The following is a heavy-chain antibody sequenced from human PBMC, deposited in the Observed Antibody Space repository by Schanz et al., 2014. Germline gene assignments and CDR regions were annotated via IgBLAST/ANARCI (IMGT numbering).Heavy chain of an antibody. CDR1: GGTFNSYT. CDR2: IIPILGIA. J-gene: IGHJ6*02. Sequence: QVQLVQSGAEVKKPGSSMKVSCKASGGTFNSYTINWVRQAPGQGLEWMGRIIPILGIANYAQKFQGRVTITSDRTTSTADMELTNQRSEDTPVYYCARARRIGDMDDWGQGTMVTVSS. D-gene: IGHD3-10*01. CDR3: ARARRIGDMDD. V-gene: IGHV1-69*02.